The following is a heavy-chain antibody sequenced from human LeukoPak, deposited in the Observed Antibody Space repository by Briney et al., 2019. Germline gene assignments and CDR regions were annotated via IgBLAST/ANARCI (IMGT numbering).Heavy chain of an antibody. CDR1: GYTFTSYG. CDR2: ISGYNGNT. J-gene: IGHJ6*03. CDR3: ARRYGDYVGGYYYYMDV. Sequence: ASVKVSCKASGYTFTSYGISWVRQAPGQGLEWMGWISGYNGNTNYAEKFQGRVTLTTDTSTSTAYMELRSLRSDDTAVYYCARRYGDYVGGYYYYMDVWGKGTTVTISS. V-gene: IGHV1-18*01. D-gene: IGHD4-17*01.